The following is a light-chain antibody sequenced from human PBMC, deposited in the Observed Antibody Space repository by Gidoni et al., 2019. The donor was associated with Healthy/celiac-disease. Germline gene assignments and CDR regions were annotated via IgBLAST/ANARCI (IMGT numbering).Light chain of an antibody. CDR2: AAS. V-gene: IGKV1-39*01. J-gene: IGKJ2*01. CDR3: QQSYSTLRT. CDR1: QSISSY. Sequence: DIQMTQSPSSLSASVGDRVTITCRASQSISSYLNWYQQKPGKAPKLLIYAASSLQGGVPSRFSGSGSGTDFTLTISSLQPEDFATYYCQQSYSTLRTFGQGTKLEIK.